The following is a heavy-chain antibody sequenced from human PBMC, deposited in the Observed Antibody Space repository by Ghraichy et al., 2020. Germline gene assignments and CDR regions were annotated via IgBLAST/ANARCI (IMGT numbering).Heavy chain of an antibody. CDR3: ARDPNYGSGSYYSTRYYGIDV. CDR1: GFTFSSYW. J-gene: IGHJ6*01. V-gene: IGHV3-7*03. Sequence: GSLRLSCAASGFTFSSYWMSWVRQAPGKGLEWVANIKQDGSEKYYVDSVKGRFTISRDNAKNSLYLQMNSLRAEDTAVYYCARDPNYGSGSYYSTRYYGIDVWGQGTTVTVSS. CDR2: IKQDGSEK. D-gene: IGHD3-10*01.